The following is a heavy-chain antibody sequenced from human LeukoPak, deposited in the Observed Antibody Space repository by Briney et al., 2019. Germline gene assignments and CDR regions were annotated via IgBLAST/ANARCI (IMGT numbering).Heavy chain of an antibody. CDR3: AGVTWEVPPYAFDI. Sequence: SETLSLTCTVPGGSISSGNYYWSWIRQPAGTGLEWIGRIYTSGTTNYNPSLKSRVTISVDTSKNQLSLKLSSVTAADTAVYYCAGVTWEVPPYAFDIWGQGTMLTVSS. CDR1: GGSISSGNYY. D-gene: IGHD1-26*01. J-gene: IGHJ3*02. CDR2: IYTSGTT. V-gene: IGHV4-61*02.